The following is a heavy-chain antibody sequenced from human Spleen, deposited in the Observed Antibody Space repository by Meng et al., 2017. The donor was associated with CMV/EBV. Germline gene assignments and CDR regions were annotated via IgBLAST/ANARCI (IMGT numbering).Heavy chain of an antibody. CDR2: ISSSSSYI. D-gene: IGHD3-22*01. V-gene: IGHV3-21*04. CDR1: GFTFSSYS. CDR3: GKESSSGIDY. J-gene: IGHJ4*02. Sequence: GESLKISCAASGFTFSSYSMNWVRQAPGKGLEWVSSISSSSSYIYYADSVKGRFTISRDNSKNSLSLQMNSLRTDDTALYYCGKESSSGIDYWGQGTLVTVSS.